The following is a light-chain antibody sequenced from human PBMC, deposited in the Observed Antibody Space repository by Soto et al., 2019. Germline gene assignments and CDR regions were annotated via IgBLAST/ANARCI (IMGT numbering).Light chain of an antibody. J-gene: IGKJ4*01. CDR2: GAS. CDR3: QQYNSWPLLT. CDR1: QSVSSS. V-gene: IGKV3-15*01. Sequence: EIVMTQSPASLSVSPGERVTLSCSASQSVSSSLAWYQQNPGQAPRLLIYGASTRATGIPDRFSGSGSGTEFTLTIASLQPEDFAIYYCQQYNSWPLLTFGGGTKVEIK.